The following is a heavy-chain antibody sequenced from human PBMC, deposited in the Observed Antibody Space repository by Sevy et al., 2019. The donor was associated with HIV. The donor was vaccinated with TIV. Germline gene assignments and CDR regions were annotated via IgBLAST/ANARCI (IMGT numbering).Heavy chain of an antibody. CDR1: GFTFSDFY. CDR3: ARVTEYYDSNNYEVFDY. J-gene: IGHJ4*02. D-gene: IGHD3-22*01. Sequence: GGSLRLSCAASGFTFSDFYMTWIRQTPGRGLEWLSYISSSDPTNGNTIYYADSVKGRFPISRDNAKKALYLQMNSLRAEDTAVYYCARVTEYYDSNNYEVFDYWGQGTLVTVSS. CDR2: ISSSDPTNGNTI. V-gene: IGHV3-11*04.